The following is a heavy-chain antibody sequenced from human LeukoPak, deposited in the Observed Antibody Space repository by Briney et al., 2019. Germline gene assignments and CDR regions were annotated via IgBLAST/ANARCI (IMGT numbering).Heavy chain of an antibody. CDR1: GFTFSSYW. J-gene: IGHJ2*01. CDR3: AKGDTMMGWYFDL. V-gene: IGHV3-74*01. D-gene: IGHD3-22*01. CDR2: INGDGSTT. Sequence: PGGSLRLSCAASGFTFSSYWMHWVRQAPGKGLVWVSRINGDGSTTNYADSVKGRFTISRDNSKNTLYLQMNSLRAEDTAVYYCAKGDTMMGWYFDLWGRGTLVTVSS.